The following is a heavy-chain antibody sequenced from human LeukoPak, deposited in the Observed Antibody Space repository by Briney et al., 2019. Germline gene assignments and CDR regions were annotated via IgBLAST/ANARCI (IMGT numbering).Heavy chain of an antibody. D-gene: IGHD6-13*01. V-gene: IGHV3-23*01. J-gene: IGHJ5*02. CDR2: ISRSGGGT. CDR1: GFTFSSTA. CDR3: AKCAGPYSSSCRNWYDP. Sequence: PGGSLRLSCEDSGFTFSSTALTWVRQAPRKGLEWVSSISRSGGGTFYADSVQGRFSISRDNSKNTVYLQMNSLRAEDTAVYYCAKCAGPYSSSCRNWYDPWGQGTLVTVSS.